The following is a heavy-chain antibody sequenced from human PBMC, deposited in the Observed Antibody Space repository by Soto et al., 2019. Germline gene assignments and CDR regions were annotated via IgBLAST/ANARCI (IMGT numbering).Heavy chain of an antibody. CDR2: ISAHTGSS. CDR1: GYTFTSSG. D-gene: IGHD3-22*01. Sequence: GASVKVSCKASGYTFTSSGMSWVRQAPGQGLEWMGWISAHTGSSEYAQRFQGRVTMTTDRSTSTAYMELRSLRSDETDVYYCARAFFYQGSDSRGYSFDAFDFWGPGTLVTVSS. V-gene: IGHV1-18*01. CDR3: ARAFFYQGSDSRGYSFDAFDF. J-gene: IGHJ3*01.